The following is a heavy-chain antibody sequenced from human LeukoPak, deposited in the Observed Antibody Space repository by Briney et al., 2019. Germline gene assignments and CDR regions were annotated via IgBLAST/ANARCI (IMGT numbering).Heavy chain of an antibody. D-gene: IGHD6-13*01. Sequence: GGSLRLSCAASGFTFSSYEMNWVRQAPGKGLEWVSHISSSGSTIYYADSVKGRFTISRDNAKNSLYLQMNSLRAEDTAVYYCAKTLGYSSSWYVPRARGYYYYGMDVWGQGTTVTVSS. CDR3: AKTLGYSSSWYVPRARGYYYYGMDV. CDR2: ISSSGSTI. J-gene: IGHJ6*02. V-gene: IGHV3-48*03. CDR1: GFTFSSYE.